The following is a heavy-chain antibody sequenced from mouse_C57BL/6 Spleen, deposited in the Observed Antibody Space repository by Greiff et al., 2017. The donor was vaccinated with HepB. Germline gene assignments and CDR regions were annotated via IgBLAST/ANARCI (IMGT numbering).Heavy chain of an antibody. CDR1: GYTFTDYY. D-gene: IGHD1-1*01. CDR3: ARSRLGGLLRYYYAMDY. Sequence: QVQLQQSGPELVKPGASVKISCKASGYTFTDYYINWVKQRPGQGLEWIGWIFPGSGSTYYNEKFKGKATLTVDKSSSTAYMLLSSLTSEDSAVYFCARSRLGGLLRYYYAMDYWGQGTSVTVSS. CDR2: IFPGSGST. J-gene: IGHJ4*01. V-gene: IGHV1-75*01.